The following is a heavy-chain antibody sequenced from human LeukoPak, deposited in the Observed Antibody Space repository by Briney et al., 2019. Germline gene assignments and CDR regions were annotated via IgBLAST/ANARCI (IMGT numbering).Heavy chain of an antibody. J-gene: IGHJ4*02. CDR3: ARVFVGIAAAGTKPDY. Sequence: GGSQRLSCAASGFTFSSYSMNWVRQAPGKGLEWVSSISSSSSYIYYADSVKGRFTISRDNAKNSLYLQMNSLRAEDTAVYYCARVFVGIAAAGTKPDYWGQGTLVTVSS. CDR1: GFTFSSYS. D-gene: IGHD6-13*01. V-gene: IGHV3-21*01. CDR2: ISSSSSYI.